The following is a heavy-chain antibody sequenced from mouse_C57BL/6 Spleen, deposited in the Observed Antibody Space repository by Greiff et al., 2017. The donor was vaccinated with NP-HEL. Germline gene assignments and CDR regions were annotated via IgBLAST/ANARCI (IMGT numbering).Heavy chain of an antibody. CDR3: ARGNDYDGVDY. D-gene: IGHD2-4*01. Sequence: QVQLQQPGAELVKPGASVKLSCKASGYTFTSYWMHWVKQRPGQGLEWIGMIHPNSGSTNYNEKFKSKATLTVDKSSSTAYMQLSSLTSEDAAVYYCARGNDYDGVDYWGQGTSVTVSS. J-gene: IGHJ4*01. CDR2: IHPNSGST. V-gene: IGHV1-64*01. CDR1: GYTFTSYW.